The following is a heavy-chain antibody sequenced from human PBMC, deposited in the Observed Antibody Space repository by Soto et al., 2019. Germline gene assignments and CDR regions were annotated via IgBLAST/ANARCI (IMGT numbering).Heavy chain of an antibody. CDR2: IGTAGDT. V-gene: IGHV3-13*01. J-gene: IGHJ6*02. Sequence: EVQLVESGGGLVQPGGSLRLSCAASGFTFSSYDMHWVRQATGKGLEWVSAIGTAGDTYYPGSVKGRFTISRENAKNSLYLQMNSLRAGDTAVYYCARLIAHYGMDVWGQGTTVTVSS. D-gene: IGHD6-13*01. CDR1: GFTFSSYD. CDR3: ARLIAHYGMDV.